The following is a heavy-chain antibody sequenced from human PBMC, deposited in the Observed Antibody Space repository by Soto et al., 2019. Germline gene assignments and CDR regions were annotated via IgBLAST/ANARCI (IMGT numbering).Heavy chain of an antibody. CDR3: AKAPTASAPSVC. CDR2: IIPVLNIA. CDR1: GGTFTNYI. V-gene: IGHV1-69*02. Sequence: QVQLVQSGAEMKRPESSVKVSCETSGGTFTNYIFSWVRQAPGQGLEWMGWIIPVLNIAKYAQKFQGRINITADQSTNTAYLELRSRRSEDTAIYFCAKAPTASAPSVCWGQGTLVTVSS. D-gene: IGHD3-3*01. J-gene: IGHJ4*02.